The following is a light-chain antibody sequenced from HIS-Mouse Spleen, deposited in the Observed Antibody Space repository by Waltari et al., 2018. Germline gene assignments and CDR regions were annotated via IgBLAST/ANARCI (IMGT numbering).Light chain of an antibody. J-gene: IGKJ4*01. CDR3: QQRNSYXRT. V-gene: IGKV1-9*01. CDR1: QGIRSY. CDR2: AAS. Sequence: DIQLTQSPSFLSASVGDRVTITCRASQGIRSYLAWYQQKPGKAPKRLIYAASTLQSGVPSRFSGSGAGTEFTLTCSSLQPEDVATYYCQQRNSYXRTFGGGTKVEIK.